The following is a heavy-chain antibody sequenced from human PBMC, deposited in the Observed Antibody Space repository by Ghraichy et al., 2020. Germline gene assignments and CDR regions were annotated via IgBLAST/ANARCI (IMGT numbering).Heavy chain of an antibody. CDR2: IKQGESDK. J-gene: IGHJ4*02. D-gene: IGHD4-17*01. CDR1: GFTFSTYW. Sequence: AGSLRLSCAASGFTFSTYWMSWVRQTPGKGLEWVANIKQGESDKYYVDSVKGRFTISRDNAKNSLYLQMNSLRAEDTAVYYCARPKKGNYGDDNFFDYCGQGTLVTVSS. CDR3: ARPKKGNYGDDNFFDY. V-gene: IGHV3-7*01.